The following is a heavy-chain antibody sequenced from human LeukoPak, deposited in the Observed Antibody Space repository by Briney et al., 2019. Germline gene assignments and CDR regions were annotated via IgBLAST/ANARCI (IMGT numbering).Heavy chain of an antibody. CDR2: IIPNLGTT. J-gene: IGHJ4*02. V-gene: IGHV1-69*04. Sequence: SGKVSCKASGGTSNSHAISWVRQAPGQGLEWMGRIIPNLGTTNRAQNFQDRVTLTADKSTNTAYMELTSLTSDDTAVYYCATTNDGGGYQWGDFFDFWGQGTLVTVSS. D-gene: IGHD3-22*01. CDR3: ATTNDGGGYQWGDFFDF. CDR1: GGTSNSHA.